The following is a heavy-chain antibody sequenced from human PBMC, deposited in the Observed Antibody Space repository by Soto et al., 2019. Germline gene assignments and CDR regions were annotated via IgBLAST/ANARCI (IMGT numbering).Heavy chain of an antibody. J-gene: IGHJ4*02. CDR3: ARGAPDYVAGTIMNDY. D-gene: IGHD1-1*01. CDR2: INPNSGGT. V-gene: IGHV1-2*02. CDR1: GYTFTGYY. Sequence: ASVKVSCKASGYTFTGYYMHWVRQAPGQGLEWMGWINPNSGGTNYAQKFQGRVTMTRDTSISTAYMELSRLRSDDTAVYYCARGAPDYVAGTIMNDYWGQGTLVTVSS.